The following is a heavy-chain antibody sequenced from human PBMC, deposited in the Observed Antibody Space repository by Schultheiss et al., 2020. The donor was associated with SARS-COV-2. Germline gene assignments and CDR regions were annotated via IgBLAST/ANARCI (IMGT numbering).Heavy chain of an antibody. V-gene: IGHV4-61*01. D-gene: IGHD2-15*01. CDR2: INYSGST. CDR3: AREERAIVVVVAATFDP. Sequence: GSLRLSCTVSGGSISSDSYYWSWIRQPPGKGLEWIGYINYSGSTNYNPSLKSRVTISVDTSKNQFSLKLSSVTAADTAVYYCAREERAIVVVVAATFDPWGQGTLVTVSS. CDR1: GGSISSDSYY. J-gene: IGHJ5*02.